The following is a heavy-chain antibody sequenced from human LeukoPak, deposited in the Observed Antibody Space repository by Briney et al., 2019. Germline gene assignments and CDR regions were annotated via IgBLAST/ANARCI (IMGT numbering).Heavy chain of an antibody. J-gene: IGHJ6*02. V-gene: IGHV1-3*01. D-gene: IGHD2-15*01. CDR3: ARGLGYCSGGSCYALYYYYGMDV. Sequence: WASAKVSCKASGYTFTYRYLHWVRQAPGQRLEWMGWINAGNGNTKYSQKFQGRVTITRDTSASTAYMYLSSLRSEDTAVYYCARGLGYCSGGSCYALYYYYGMDVWGQGTTVTVSS. CDR1: GYTFTYRY. CDR2: INAGNGNT.